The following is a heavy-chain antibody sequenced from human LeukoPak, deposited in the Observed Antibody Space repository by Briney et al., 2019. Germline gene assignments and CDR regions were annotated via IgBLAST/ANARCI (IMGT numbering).Heavy chain of an antibody. CDR1: GFTFSSYW. J-gene: IGHJ3*02. CDR3: ARAGNDAFDI. V-gene: IGHV3-21*01. CDR2: ISSSSSYI. Sequence: GESLRLSCAASGFTFSSYWMHWVRQAPGKGLEWVSSISSSSSYIYYADSVKGRFTISRDNAKNSLYLQMNSLRAEDTAVYYCARAGNDAFDIWGQGTMVTVSS.